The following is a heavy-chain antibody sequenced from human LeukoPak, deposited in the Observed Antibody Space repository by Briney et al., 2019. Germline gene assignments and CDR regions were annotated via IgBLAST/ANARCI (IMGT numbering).Heavy chain of an antibody. CDR2: INHSGST. CDR3: ARGLGSSADY. CDR1: GGSFSDYY. D-gene: IGHD6-6*01. Sequence: SETLSLTCAVYGGSFSDYYWSWIRQLPGKGLEWIGEINHSGSTKSNPSLKSRVTISVDTSKNQFSLKLSSVTAADTAVYYCARGLGSSADYWGQGTLVTVSS. V-gene: IGHV4-34*01. J-gene: IGHJ4*02.